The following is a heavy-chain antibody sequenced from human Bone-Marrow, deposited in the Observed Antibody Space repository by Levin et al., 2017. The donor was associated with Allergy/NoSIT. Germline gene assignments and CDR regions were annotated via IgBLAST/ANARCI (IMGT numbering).Heavy chain of an antibody. J-gene: IGHJ4*02. Sequence: PGGSLRLSCAASGLTFSNYAMSWVRQPPGKGLEWVSVINGDGGSTFYADSVKGRLTISRDNAKNTVYLQMTSLRAEDTAVYFCAGGNWGWTGGFDHWGQGTLVSVAS. CDR1: GLTFSNYA. CDR2: INGDGGST. D-gene: IGHD7-27*01. V-gene: IGHV3-23*01. CDR3: AGGNWGWTGGFDH.